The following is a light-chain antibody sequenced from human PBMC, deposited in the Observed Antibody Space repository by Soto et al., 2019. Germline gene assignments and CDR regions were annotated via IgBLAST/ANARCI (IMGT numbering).Light chain of an antibody. CDR2: GTD. J-gene: IGLJ3*02. Sequence: QSVLTRPPSASGTPGQRVTISCSGSRSNIGRFTVNWYQQLPGRAPKLLLYGTDQRPSGVPDRFSGSTSGTSASLAISGLRSEDEADYYCAVWDDTLSGRVFGGGTKVTVL. CDR1: RSNIGRFT. V-gene: IGLV1-44*01. CDR3: AVWDDTLSGRV.